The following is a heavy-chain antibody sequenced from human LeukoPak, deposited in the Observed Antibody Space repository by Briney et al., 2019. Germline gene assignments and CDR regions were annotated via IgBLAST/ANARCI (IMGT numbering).Heavy chain of an antibody. V-gene: IGHV3-7*01. D-gene: IGHD3-22*01. Sequence: PGGSPRLSCADSGFMSSNYRMSWGRQAPGGGREWVANIIQDGSVKHYVDSVKGRFTTSRDSAKNSLYLQMNSLTAEYTAVYYCARLGDSSGYYDYWGQGTLVTVSS. J-gene: IGHJ4*02. CDR1: GFMSSNYR. CDR2: IIQDGSVK. CDR3: ARLGDSSGYYDY.